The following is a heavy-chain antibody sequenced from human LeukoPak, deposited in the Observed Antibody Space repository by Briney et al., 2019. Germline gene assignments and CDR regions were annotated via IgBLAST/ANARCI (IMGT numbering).Heavy chain of an antibody. CDR3: ETDLGTSYYYYYYMDV. CDR1: GFTFSSYG. D-gene: IGHD1-1*01. Sequence: GGSLRLSCAASGFTFSSYGMHWVRQAPGKGLEWVAFIRYDGTNKYYADSVKGRFTISRDNSKNTLYLQMNSLRAEDTAVYYCETDLGTSYYYYYYMDVWGKATTVTVSS. V-gene: IGHV3-30*02. CDR2: IRYDGTNK. J-gene: IGHJ6*03.